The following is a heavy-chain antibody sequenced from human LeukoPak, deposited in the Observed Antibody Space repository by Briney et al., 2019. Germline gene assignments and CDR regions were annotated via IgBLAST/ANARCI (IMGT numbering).Heavy chain of an antibody. Sequence: NTGGSLRLSCAASGFTFSSYGMNWVRQAPGKGLEWVSSISSSSSYIYYADSVKGRFTISRDNAKNSLYLQMNSLRAEDTAVYYCARVLVSSWLEPTPYYFDYWGQGTLVTVSS. CDR1: GFTFSSYG. CDR3: ARVLVSSWLEPTPYYFDY. V-gene: IGHV3-21*01. J-gene: IGHJ4*02. CDR2: ISSSSSYI. D-gene: IGHD6-19*01.